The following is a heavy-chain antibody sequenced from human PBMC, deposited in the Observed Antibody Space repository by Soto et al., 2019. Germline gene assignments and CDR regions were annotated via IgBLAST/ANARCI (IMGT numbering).Heavy chain of an antibody. V-gene: IGHV4-61*01. J-gene: IGHJ4*02. D-gene: IGHD3-22*01. CDR3: ARGYYDSSGYYYGFDS. CDR1: GGSVSSGSYY. Sequence: PSETLSLTCTVSGGSVSSGSYYWSWIRQPPGKGLEWIGYIFYSGSTNYNPSLKSRVTISLDTSKNQFSLKLSSVTAADTAVYYCARGYYDSSGYYYGFDSWGQGTLVTVS. CDR2: IFYSGST.